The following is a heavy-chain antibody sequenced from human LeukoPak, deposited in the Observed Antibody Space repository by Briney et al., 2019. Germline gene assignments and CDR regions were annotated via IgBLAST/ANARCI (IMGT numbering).Heavy chain of an antibody. D-gene: IGHD3-10*01. V-gene: IGHV4-61*01. CDR1: GGSVSSASYY. CDR3: ARVGWYGGPTQFDY. Sequence: PSETLSLTCTVSGGSVSSASYYWSWIRQPPGKGLEWIGYIYYIGSTNYNPSLKSRVTISGDTSKDQFSLKLSSVTAADTAVYYCARVGWYGGPTQFDYWGQGTLVTVSS. J-gene: IGHJ4*02. CDR2: IYYIGST.